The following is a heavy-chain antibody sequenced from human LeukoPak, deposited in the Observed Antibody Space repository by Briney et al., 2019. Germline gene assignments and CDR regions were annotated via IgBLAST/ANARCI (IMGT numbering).Heavy chain of an antibody. Sequence: PPETLSLTCAVYGGSFSGYYWSWIRQPPGKGLEWIGDINHSGSTNYNPSLKSRVTISVDTSKNQFSLKLRSVTAADTAVYYCARLYGNYQNYFDYWGQGTLVTVSS. CDR2: INHSGST. CDR3: ARLYGNYQNYFDY. J-gene: IGHJ4*02. V-gene: IGHV4-34*01. CDR1: GGSFSGYY. D-gene: IGHD1-7*01.